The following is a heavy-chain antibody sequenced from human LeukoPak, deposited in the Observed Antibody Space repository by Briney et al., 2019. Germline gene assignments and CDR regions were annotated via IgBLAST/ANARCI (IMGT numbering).Heavy chain of an antibody. CDR1: GYSFTSYW. CDR2: IDPSDSYT. CDR3: ARRYGDFALSFDY. J-gene: IGHJ4*02. D-gene: IGHD4-17*01. Sequence: GESLKISCKGSGYSFTSYWISWVRQMPGKGLEWMGRIDPSDSYTNYSPSFQGQVTISADKSISTAYLQWSSLKASDTAMYYCARRYGDFALSFDYWGQGTLVTVSS. V-gene: IGHV5-10-1*04.